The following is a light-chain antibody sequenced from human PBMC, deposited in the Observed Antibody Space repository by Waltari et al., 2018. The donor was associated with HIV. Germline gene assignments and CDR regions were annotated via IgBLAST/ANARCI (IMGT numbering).Light chain of an antibody. CDR1: RSDVGGYRY. V-gene: IGLV2-11*01. J-gene: IGLJ1*01. Sequence: QSALTQPRSVSGSPGQSVTISCTGTRSDVGGYRYVSWYQQHPAKAPKVLIYDVTKRPSGAPDRFSGSKSGNTASLTISGLQAEDEADYYCCSYAGSYKYILGSGTKVTVL. CDR2: DVT. CDR3: CSYAGSYKYI.